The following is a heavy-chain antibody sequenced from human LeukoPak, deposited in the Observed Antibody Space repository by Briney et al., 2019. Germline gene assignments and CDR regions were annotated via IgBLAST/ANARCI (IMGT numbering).Heavy chain of an antibody. J-gene: IGHJ4*02. D-gene: IGHD3-16*01. CDR1: GLTFSSFA. CDR2: VSTSGVGT. V-gene: IGHV3-23*01. Sequence: GGTLRLSCAASGLTFSSFAMSWIRHAPGKGLGWVSSVSTSGVGTYYADSVRGRFTISRDNSKNTVFLQMNSLRAEDSAVYYCAKDYAVGSIDYWGQGTLVTVSS. CDR3: AKDYAVGSIDY.